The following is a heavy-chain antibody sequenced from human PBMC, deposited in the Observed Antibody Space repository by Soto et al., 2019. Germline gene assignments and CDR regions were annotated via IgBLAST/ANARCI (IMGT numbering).Heavy chain of an antibody. CDR1: GGSISGGGHY. V-gene: IGHV4-31*03. D-gene: IGHD3-3*01. Sequence: LSLTCTVSGGSISGGGHYWTWIRQHPGKGLEWIGNIYYSGSTNNNPSLKSRVTISVDTSKNQFSLKLSSVTAADTAVYYCARGRWSTYYTTFDYWGQGALVTVSS. CDR3: ARGRWSTYYTTFDY. J-gene: IGHJ4*02. CDR2: IYYSGST.